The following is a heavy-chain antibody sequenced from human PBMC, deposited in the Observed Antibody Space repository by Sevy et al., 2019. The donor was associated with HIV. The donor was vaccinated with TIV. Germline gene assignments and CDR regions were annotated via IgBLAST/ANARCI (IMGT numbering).Heavy chain of an antibody. D-gene: IGHD3-22*01. CDR3: AGVSHYYDSSGYYWGLDY. V-gene: IGHV7-4-1*02. CDR2: INTNTGNP. J-gene: IGHJ4*02. CDR1: GYTFTSYA. Sequence: ASVKVSCKASGYTFTSYAMNWVRQAPGQGLEWMGWINTNTGNPTYAQGFTGRFVFSLDTSVSTAYLQISSLKAEDTAVDYCAGVSHYYDSSGYYWGLDYWGQGTLVTVSS.